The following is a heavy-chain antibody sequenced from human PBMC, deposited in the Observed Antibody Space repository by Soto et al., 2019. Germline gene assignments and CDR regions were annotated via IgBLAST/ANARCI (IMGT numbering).Heavy chain of an antibody. CDR2: IYYSGST. J-gene: IGHJ4*02. CDR3: ARPGRFLELLFYLDS. CDR1: GDSIDNYY. D-gene: IGHD3-3*01. V-gene: IGHV4-59*01. Sequence: SETLSLTCTVSGDSIDNYYWSWIRQSPGKGLEWIGYIYYSGSTTYNPSLKSRVTISVDRAKNQFSLRLRSVTAADTAVYYCARPGRFLELLFYLDSWGQGALVTVSS.